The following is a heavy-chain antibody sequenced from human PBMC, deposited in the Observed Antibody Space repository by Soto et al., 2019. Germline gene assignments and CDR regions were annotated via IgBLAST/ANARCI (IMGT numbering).Heavy chain of an antibody. V-gene: IGHV1-18*01. D-gene: IGHD3-16*02. CDR1: GYTFTSYG. J-gene: IGHJ3*02. CDR2: ISAYNGNT. CDR3: ARGNTMITFGGVIVKAFDI. Sequence: QVQLVQSGAEVKKPGASVKVSCKASGYTFTSYGISWVRQAPGQGLEWMGWISAYNGNTNYAQKLQGRVTMTTDTSTITAYMELRSLRSDDTAVYYCARGNTMITFGGVIVKAFDIWGQGTMVTVSS.